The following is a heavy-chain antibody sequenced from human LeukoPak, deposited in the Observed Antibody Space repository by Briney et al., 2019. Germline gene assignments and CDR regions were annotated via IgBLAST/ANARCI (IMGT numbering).Heavy chain of an antibody. Sequence: SETLSLTCTVSGGSISSYYWSWIRQPPGKGLEWIGSIYYSGSTYYNPSLKSRVTISVDTSKNQFSLKLSSVTAADTAVYYCAREENPEQLAGELFDYWGQGTLVTVSS. CDR1: GGSISSYY. D-gene: IGHD6-6*01. CDR2: IYYSGST. CDR3: AREENPEQLAGELFDY. V-gene: IGHV4-39*01. J-gene: IGHJ4*02.